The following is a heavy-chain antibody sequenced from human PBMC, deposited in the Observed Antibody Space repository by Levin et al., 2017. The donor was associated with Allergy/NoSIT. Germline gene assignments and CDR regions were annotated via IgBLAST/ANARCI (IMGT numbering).Heavy chain of an antibody. Sequence: GESLKISCAASGFTFSDYYMSWIRQAPGKGLEWVSYISSSSSYTNYADSVKGRFTISRDNAKNSLYLQMNSLRAEDTAVYYCARDYSSSWYYAPYGMDVWGQGTTVTVSS. D-gene: IGHD6-13*01. CDR3: ARDYSSSWYYAPYGMDV. CDR1: GFTFSDYY. CDR2: ISSSSSYT. J-gene: IGHJ6*02. V-gene: IGHV3-11*05.